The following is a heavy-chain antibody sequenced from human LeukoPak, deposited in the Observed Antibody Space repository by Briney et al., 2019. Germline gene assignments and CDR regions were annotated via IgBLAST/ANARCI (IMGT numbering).Heavy chain of an antibody. CDR2: IKGDGRHT. CDR3: VRDWDHYDFDS. D-gene: IGHD3-16*01. J-gene: IGHJ5*01. Sequence: GGSLRLSCAASGFTFSSYWMHWVRQAPRKGLVWVSRIKGDGRHTIYADSVKGRFTISRDNAKNTLYLQMKSLRAEDTAVYYCVRDWDHYDFDSWGQGTLVTVSS. V-gene: IGHV3-74*01. CDR1: GFTFSSYW.